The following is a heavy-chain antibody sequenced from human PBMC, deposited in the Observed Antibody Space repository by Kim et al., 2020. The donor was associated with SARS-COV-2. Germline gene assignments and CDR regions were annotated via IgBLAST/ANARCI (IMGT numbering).Heavy chain of an antibody. D-gene: IGHD5-12*01. CDR3: ARIKYSGYGGNDY. J-gene: IGHJ4*02. V-gene: IGHV4-34*01. Sequence: SNPSLKGRVTISVDTSKNQFSLKLSSVTAADTAVYYCARIKYSGYGGNDYWGQGTLVTVSS.